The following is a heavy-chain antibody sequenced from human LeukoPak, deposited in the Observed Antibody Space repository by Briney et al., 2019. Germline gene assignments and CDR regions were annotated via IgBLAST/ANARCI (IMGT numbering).Heavy chain of an antibody. CDR3: ASSGSDCTNGVCYYYFDY. CDR1: GFTFSSYG. J-gene: IGHJ4*02. V-gene: IGHV3-33*01. CDR2: IWYDGSNK. D-gene: IGHD2-8*01. Sequence: GGSLRLSCAASGFTFSSYGMHWVRQAPGKGLEWVAVIWYDGSNKYYADSVKGRFTISGDNSKNTLYLQMNSLRAEDTAVYYCASSGSDCTNGVCYYYFDYWGQGTLVTVSS.